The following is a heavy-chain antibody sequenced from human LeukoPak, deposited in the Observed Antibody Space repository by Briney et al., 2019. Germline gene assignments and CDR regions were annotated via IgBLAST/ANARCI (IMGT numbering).Heavy chain of an antibody. D-gene: IGHD3-22*01. CDR3: AKDGVPYYYDSSGYSDY. CDR2: IWYDGSNK. CDR1: GFTFSSYG. Sequence: GGSLRLSCAASGFTFSSYGMHWVRQAPGKGLEWAAVIWYDGSNKYYADSGKGRFTISRDNSKNTLYLQMNSLRAEDTAVYYCAKDGVPYYYDSSGYSDYWGQGTLVTVSS. V-gene: IGHV3-33*06. J-gene: IGHJ4*02.